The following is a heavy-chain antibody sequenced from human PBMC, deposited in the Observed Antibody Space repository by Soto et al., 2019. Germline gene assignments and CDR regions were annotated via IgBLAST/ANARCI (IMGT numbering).Heavy chain of an antibody. CDR1: GFPFSTYW. Sequence: LRLSCAASGFPFSTYWTHWVRQAPGKGPVWVSRINNDGSTTRYADSVKGRFTISRDNAKNTLYLQTNSLRAEDTAVYYCASQGLYYYGLDVWGQGTTVTVSS. CDR3: ASQGLYYYGLDV. CDR2: INNDGSTT. J-gene: IGHJ6*02. V-gene: IGHV3-74*01.